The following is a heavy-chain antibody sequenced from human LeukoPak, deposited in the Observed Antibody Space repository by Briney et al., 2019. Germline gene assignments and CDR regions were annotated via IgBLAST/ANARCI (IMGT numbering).Heavy chain of an antibody. CDR1: GFTFSSYE. CDR3: ARLGAQYYGYVWGSYRPLALDY. V-gene: IGHV3-48*03. D-gene: IGHD3-16*02. J-gene: IGHJ4*02. CDR2: ISSSGSTI. Sequence: PGGSLRLSCAASGFTFSSYEMNWVRQAPGKGLEWVSYISSSGSTIYYADSVKGRFTISRDNAKNSLYLQMNSLRAEDTAVYYCARLGAQYYGYVWGSYRPLALDYWGQGTLVTVSS.